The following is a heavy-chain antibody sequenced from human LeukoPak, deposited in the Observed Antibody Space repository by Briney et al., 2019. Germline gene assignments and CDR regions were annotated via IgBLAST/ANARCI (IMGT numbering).Heavy chain of an antibody. CDR3: AREGSSSSAPYDY. D-gene: IGHD6-6*01. V-gene: IGHV1-46*01. CDR2: INPSGGST. Sequence: GASVKVSCKASGYTFTSYYMHWVRQAPGQGLEWMGIINPSGGSTNYAQKFQGRVTITADKSTSTAYMELSSLRSEDTAVYYCAREGSSSSAPYDYWGQGTLVTVSS. J-gene: IGHJ4*02. CDR1: GYTFTSYY.